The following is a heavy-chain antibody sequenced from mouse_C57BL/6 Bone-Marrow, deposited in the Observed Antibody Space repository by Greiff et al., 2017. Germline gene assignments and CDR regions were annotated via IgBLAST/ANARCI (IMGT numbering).Heavy chain of an antibody. Sequence: EVTLVESGGGLVKPGGSLKLSCAASGFTFSSYTMSWVRQTPEKRLEWVATISGGGGNTYYPDSVEGRVTISRDNAKNTLYLQMSSLRSEDTALYYCARLSVFLGGYWGQGTTLTVAS. CDR1: GFTFSSYT. J-gene: IGHJ2*01. CDR3: ARLSVFLGGY. CDR2: ISGGGGNT. V-gene: IGHV5-9*01.